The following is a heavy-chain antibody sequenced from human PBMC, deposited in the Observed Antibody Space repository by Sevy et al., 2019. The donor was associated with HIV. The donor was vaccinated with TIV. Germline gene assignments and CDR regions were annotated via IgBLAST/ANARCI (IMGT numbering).Heavy chain of an antibody. J-gene: IGHJ4*02. V-gene: IGHV3-30*18. CDR3: AKGNGDYYDRSGGPDY. D-gene: IGHD3-22*01. CDR2: ISYDGSNK. CDR1: GFTFSSYG. Sequence: GGSLRRSCAASGFTFSSYGMHWVRQAPGKGLEWVAVISYDGSNKYYADSVKGRFTISRDNSKNTLYLQMNSLRAEDTAVYYCAKGNGDYYDRSGGPDYWGQGTLVTVSS.